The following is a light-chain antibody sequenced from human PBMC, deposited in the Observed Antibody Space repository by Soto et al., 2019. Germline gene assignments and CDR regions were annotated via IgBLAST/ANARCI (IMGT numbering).Light chain of an antibody. V-gene: IGLV2-23*01. J-gene: IGLJ1*01. CDR3: FSYAGSTYV. CDR2: EGT. Sequence: QSALTQPASVSGSPGQSITISCTGTSSDVGSYNFVSWYQQYPGKVPKLMSYEGTKRPSGVSNCFSGSKSGNTASLTISGLQAEDEADYYCFSYAGSTYVFGTGTKVTVL. CDR1: SSDVGSYNF.